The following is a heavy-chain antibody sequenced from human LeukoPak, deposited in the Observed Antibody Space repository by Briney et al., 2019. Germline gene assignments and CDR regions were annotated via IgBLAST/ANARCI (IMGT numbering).Heavy chain of an antibody. CDR2: INPNSGGT. Sequence: ASVKVSCKASGYSFTGYYMHWVRQAPGQGLEWMGWINPNSGGTNYAQKFQGRVTMTRDTSIGTAYMGLSRLRCDDTAVYYCARDLIVATPFDYWGQGTLVTVSS. CDR1: GYSFTGYY. D-gene: IGHD5-12*01. CDR3: ARDLIVATPFDY. J-gene: IGHJ4*02. V-gene: IGHV1-2*02.